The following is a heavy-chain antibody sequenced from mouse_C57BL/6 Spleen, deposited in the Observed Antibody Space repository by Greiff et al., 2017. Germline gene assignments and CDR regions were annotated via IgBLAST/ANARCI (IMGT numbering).Heavy chain of an antibody. CDR3: ARRSSYGAMDY. D-gene: IGHD1-1*01. CDR1: GYASSSSW. V-gene: IGHV1-82*01. J-gene: IGHJ4*01. CDR2: IYPGDGDT. Sequence: QVQLQQSGPELVKPGASVKISCKASGYASSSSWMNWVKQRPGKGLEWIGRIYPGDGDTNYNGKFKGKATLTADKSSSTAYMQLSSLTSEDSAVYFCARRSSYGAMDYWGQGTSVTVSS.